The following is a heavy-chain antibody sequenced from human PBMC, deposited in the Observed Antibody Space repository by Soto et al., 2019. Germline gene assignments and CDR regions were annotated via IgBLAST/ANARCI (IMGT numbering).Heavy chain of an antibody. CDR3: ARISYWVKDY. CDR2: FYYTGTT. CDR1: GASLSCGSYY. D-gene: IGHD2-8*02. J-gene: IGHJ4*02. V-gene: IGHV4-61*01. Sequence: PSETLSLTCTVSGASLSCGSYYWSWIRQPPGKGLEWIGYFYYTGTTKYNPSLESRVTISADTSKNQFSLNLTSVTAADTAVYYCARISYWVKDYWGQGALVTVSS.